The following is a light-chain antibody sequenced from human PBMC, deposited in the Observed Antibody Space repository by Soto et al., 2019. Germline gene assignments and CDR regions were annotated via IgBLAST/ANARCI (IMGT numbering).Light chain of an antibody. CDR2: AAS. CDR3: QQANNLPPWT. V-gene: IGKV1-12*01. CDR1: QDISSC. Sequence: DIQMTQSPPSVSASAGDRITITCRASQDISSCLAWYQQKPGKAPKLLIYAASILQSGVPSRFSGSGSGTDFTLTISSLQPEDFATYYCQQANNLPPWTFGQGTKVEIK. J-gene: IGKJ1*01.